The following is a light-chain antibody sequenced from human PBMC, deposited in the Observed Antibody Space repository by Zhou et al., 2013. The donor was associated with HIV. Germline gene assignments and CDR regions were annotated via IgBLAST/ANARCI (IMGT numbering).Light chain of an antibody. V-gene: IGKV1-39*01. J-gene: IGKJ1*01. CDR1: QDISSY. CDR3: QQYNTYSRP. Sequence: DIQMTQSPSSLSASVGDRVTITCQASQDISSYLNWYQQKPGKAPKLLIYAASTLQSGVPSRFSGSGSGTEFTLTISSLQPDDFATYYCQQYNTYSRPFGQGTTVEIK. CDR2: AAS.